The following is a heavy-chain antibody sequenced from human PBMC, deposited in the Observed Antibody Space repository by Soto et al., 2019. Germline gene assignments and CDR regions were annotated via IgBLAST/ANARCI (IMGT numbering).Heavy chain of an antibody. Sequence: QVQLVQSGAEVKKPGASVKVSCKASGYTFPSYDINWVRQATGQGLEWMGWMNPNSGNTGYAQKFQGRVTMTRNTAISTAYMELSSLRCEDTAEYYCAREHYVNSAWYDPWGQGTLVTVSS. J-gene: IGHJ5*02. CDR2: MNPNSGNT. D-gene: IGHD3-10*02. CDR1: GYTFPSYD. V-gene: IGHV1-8*01. CDR3: AREHYVNSAWYDP.